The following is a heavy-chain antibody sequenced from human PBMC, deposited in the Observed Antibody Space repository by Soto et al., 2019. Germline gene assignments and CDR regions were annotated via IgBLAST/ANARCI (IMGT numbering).Heavy chain of an antibody. V-gene: IGHV1-8*01. D-gene: IGHD1-26*01. J-gene: IGHJ6*03. CDR2: MNPNSGNP. CDR3: ARRSGSIPYYYYYMDV. CDR1: GYTFTSYD. Sequence: ASVKVSCKASGYTFTSYDINWVRQATGQGLEWMGWMNPNSGNPGYAKKFQGRVTMTRNTSISTAYMELSSLRSEDTAVYYCARRSGSIPYYYYYMDVWGKGTTVTVSS.